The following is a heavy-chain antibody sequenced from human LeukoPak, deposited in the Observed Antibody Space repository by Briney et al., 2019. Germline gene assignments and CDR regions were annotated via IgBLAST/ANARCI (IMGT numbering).Heavy chain of an antibody. CDR1: GGSITSADHY. V-gene: IGHV4-30-4*08. CDR3: ARGNYYYDRSGYYYPGAFDF. D-gene: IGHD3-22*01. CDR2: ILYSGST. J-gene: IGHJ3*01. Sequence: IPSETLSLTCTVSGGSITSADHYWSWIRQPPGKGLEWIGYILYSGSTYYTPSLQSRVTMSVDTSKNHFSLKLTSVTAADTAVYYCARGNYYYDRSGYYYPGAFDFWGQGTMVTVSS.